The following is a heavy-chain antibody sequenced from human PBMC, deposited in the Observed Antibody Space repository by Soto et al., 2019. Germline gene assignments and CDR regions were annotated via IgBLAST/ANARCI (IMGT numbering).Heavy chain of an antibody. Sequence: GGSLRLSCAASGFTFSSYWMSWVRQAPGKGLEWVAVISYDGSNKYYADSVKGRFTISRDNSKNTLYLQMNSLRAEDTAVYYCARDRIYSSSWYDYWGQGTLVTVSS. V-gene: IGHV3-30-3*01. CDR3: ARDRIYSSSWYDY. D-gene: IGHD6-13*01. J-gene: IGHJ4*02. CDR1: GFTFSSYW. CDR2: ISYDGSNK.